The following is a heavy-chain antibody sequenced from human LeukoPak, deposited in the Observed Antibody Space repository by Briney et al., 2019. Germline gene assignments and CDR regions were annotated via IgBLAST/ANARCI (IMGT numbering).Heavy chain of an antibody. Sequence: PGGSLRLSCAASGFTFSSYAMSWVRQAPGKGLEWVSSISSSSSYIYYADSVKGRFTISRDNAKNSLYLQMNSLRAEDMAVYYCASPYSSRWYELCHWGQGTLVTVSS. CDR2: ISSSSSYI. CDR3: ASPYSSRWYELCH. V-gene: IGHV3-21*01. J-gene: IGHJ4*02. CDR1: GFTFSSYA. D-gene: IGHD6-13*01.